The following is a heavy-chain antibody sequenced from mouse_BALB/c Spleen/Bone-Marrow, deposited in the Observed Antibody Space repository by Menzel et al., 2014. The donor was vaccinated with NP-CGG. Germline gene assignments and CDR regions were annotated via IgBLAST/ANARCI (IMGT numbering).Heavy chain of an antibody. Sequence: EVKVEESGGGLVQPGGSLKLSCAASGFTFSSYTMSWVRQTPEKRLEWVAYITNGGGNTYYPDTVKGRFTISRDNAKNTLYLQMSSLKSEDTAIYFCARHWATARARGLTYWGQGTLVTVSA. V-gene: IGHV5-12-2*01. J-gene: IGHJ3*01. D-gene: IGHD3-2*01. CDR1: GFTFSSYT. CDR2: ITNGGGNT. CDR3: ARHWATARARGLTY.